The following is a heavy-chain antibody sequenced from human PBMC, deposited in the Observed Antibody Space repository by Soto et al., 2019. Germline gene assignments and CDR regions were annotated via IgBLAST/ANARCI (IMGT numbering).Heavy chain of an antibody. Sequence: GGSLRLSCAASGFTFSSYGMHWVRQAPGKGLEWVAVISYDGSNKYYADSVKGRFTISRDNSKNTLYLQMNSLRAGDTAVYYCAQGRALIAVAGTDTLDYWGQGT. CDR2: ISYDGSNK. D-gene: IGHD6-19*01. V-gene: IGHV3-30*18. CDR3: AQGRALIAVAGTDTLDY. CDR1: GFTFSSYG. J-gene: IGHJ4*02.